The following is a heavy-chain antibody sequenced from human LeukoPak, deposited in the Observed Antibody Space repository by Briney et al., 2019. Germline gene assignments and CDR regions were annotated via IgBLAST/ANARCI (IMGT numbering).Heavy chain of an antibody. CDR1: GFTFSNYA. Sequence: GGSLRLSCAASGFTFSNYAILWVRQAPGKGLEWVASLKEDGSRQYYVDSVRGRFTISRDNAKNSLYLQMSSPRVEDTAVYYCARDLSSRDAYWGQGTLVTVSS. V-gene: IGHV3-7*03. CDR3: ARDLSSRDAY. CDR2: LKEDGSRQ. D-gene: IGHD6-13*01. J-gene: IGHJ4*02.